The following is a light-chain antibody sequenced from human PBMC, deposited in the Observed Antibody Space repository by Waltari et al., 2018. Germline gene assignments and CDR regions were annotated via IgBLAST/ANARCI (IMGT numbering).Light chain of an antibody. CDR2: KGS. Sequence: DIQMTQSPSTLSAPVTYRVTLTCRASQSINNWLAWYQQKSGKAPKLLIYKGSYLASGVPSRFSGSGSGTEFTLTINSLQPGDIATYYCQQYNSYPWTFGQGTKVEIE. J-gene: IGKJ1*01. CDR1: QSINNW. CDR3: QQYNSYPWT. V-gene: IGKV1-5*03.